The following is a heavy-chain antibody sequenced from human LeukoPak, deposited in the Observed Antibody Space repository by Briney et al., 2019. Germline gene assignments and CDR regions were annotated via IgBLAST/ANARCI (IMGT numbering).Heavy chain of an antibody. J-gene: IGHJ6*03. CDR1: GGSISSYY. Sequence: SETLSLTCTVSGGSISSYYWSWIRQPAGKGLEWIGRIYTSGSTNYNPSLKSRVTMSVDTSKNQFSLKLSSVTAADTAVYYCASLYGSGQGYYMDVWSKGTTVTVSS. V-gene: IGHV4-4*07. CDR2: IYTSGST. D-gene: IGHD3-10*01. CDR3: ASLYGSGQGYYMDV.